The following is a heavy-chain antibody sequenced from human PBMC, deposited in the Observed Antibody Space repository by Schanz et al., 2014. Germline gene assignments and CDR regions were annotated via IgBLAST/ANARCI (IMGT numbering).Heavy chain of an antibody. V-gene: IGHV3-23*04. CDR3: AKDAPYPCDL. CDR2: IGVDGTTT. CDR1: TSIFNHAW. J-gene: IGHJ2*01. Sequence: EVQLVESGGGLVKPGGSLRLSCAASTSIFNHAWMSWVRQAPGKGLEWVSVIGVDGTTTYYADSVKGRFTISRDNSKNTLYLQMNSLRAEDTAIYYCAKDAPYPCDLWGRGTLITVSS.